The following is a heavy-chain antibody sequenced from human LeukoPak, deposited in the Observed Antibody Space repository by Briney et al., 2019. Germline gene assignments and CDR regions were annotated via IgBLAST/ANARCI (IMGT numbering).Heavy chain of an antibody. J-gene: IGHJ5*02. CDR1: GGSFSGYY. CDR2: INHSGST. V-gene: IGHV4-34*01. CDR3: ARALLWFGELSNWFDP. Sequence: PSETLSLTCAVYGGSFSGYYWSWIRQPPGKGLEWIGEINHSGSTNYNPSLKSRVTISVDTSKNQFSLKLSPVTAADTAVYYCARALLWFGELSNWFDPWGQGTLVTVSS. D-gene: IGHD3-10*01.